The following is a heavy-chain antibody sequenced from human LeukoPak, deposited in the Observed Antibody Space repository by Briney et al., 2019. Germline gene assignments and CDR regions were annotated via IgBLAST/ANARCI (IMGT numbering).Heavy chain of an antibody. CDR1: GGSISSYY. V-gene: IGHV4-59*12. CDR2: IYYSGST. D-gene: IGHD3-10*01. J-gene: IGHJ4*02. Sequence: SETLSLTCTVPGGSISSYYWSWIRQPPGKGLEWIGYIYYSGSTNYNPSLKSRVTISVDTSKNQFSLKLSSVTAADTAVYYCARFSGSPFDYWGQGTLVTVSS. CDR3: ARFSGSPFDY.